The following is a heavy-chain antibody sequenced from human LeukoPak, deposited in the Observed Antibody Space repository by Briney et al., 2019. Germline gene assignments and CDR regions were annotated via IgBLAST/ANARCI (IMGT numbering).Heavy chain of an antibody. CDR3: ARGRLGGRSGTDY. V-gene: IGHV3-9*01. CDR1: GFTFDDYA. CDR2: ISWNSGSI. J-gene: IGHJ4*02. D-gene: IGHD2-15*01. Sequence: GGSLRLSCAASGFTFDDYAMHWVRQAPGKGLEWVSGISWNSGSIGYADSVKGRFTISRDNAKNSLYLQMNSLRAEDTAVYYCARGRLGGRSGTDYWGQGTLVTVSS.